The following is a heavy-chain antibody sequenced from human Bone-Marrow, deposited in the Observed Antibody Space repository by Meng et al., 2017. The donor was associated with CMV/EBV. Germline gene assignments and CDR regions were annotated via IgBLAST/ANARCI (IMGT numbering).Heavy chain of an antibody. V-gene: IGHV3-21*01. CDR2: ISSSSSYI. CDR3: ARVDQSKYRNDHYYYGMDV. J-gene: IGHJ6*02. Sequence: GGSLRLSCAASGFTFSSYSMNWVRQAPGKGLEWVSSISSSSSYIYYTDSVKGRFTISRDNAKNSLYLQMNSLRAEDTAVYYCARVDQSKYRNDHYYYGMDVWGQGTTVTVSS. D-gene: IGHD2/OR15-2a*01. CDR1: GFTFSSYS.